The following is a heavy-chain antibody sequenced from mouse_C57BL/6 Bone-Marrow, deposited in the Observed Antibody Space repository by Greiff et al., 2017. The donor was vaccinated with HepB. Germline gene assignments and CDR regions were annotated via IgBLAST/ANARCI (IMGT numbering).Heavy chain of an antibody. CDR3: ARIGLLYPYYAMDY. CDR1: GFSLTSYA. V-gene: IGHV2-9-1*01. D-gene: IGHD2-12*01. Sequence: VQLQESGPGLVAPSQSLSITCTVSGFSLTSYAISWVRQPPGKGLEWLGVIWTGGGKNYNSAHKSRLSISKANSNSHVFLKMNSLQTDDTARDYSARIGLLYPYYAMDYWGQGTSVTVSS. J-gene: IGHJ4*01. CDR2: IWTGGGK.